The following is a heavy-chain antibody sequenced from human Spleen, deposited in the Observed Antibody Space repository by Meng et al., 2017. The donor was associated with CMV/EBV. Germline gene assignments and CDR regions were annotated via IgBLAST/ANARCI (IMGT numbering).Heavy chain of an antibody. Sequence: GESLKISCAASRFTFSSYEMNWVRQAPGKGLEWVSYITASGNTIYYADSVKGRFTISRDNAKNSLFLQMNSLRAEDTAVYYCAREVLYNWLDPWGQGTLVTVSS. D-gene: IGHD2/OR15-2a*01. J-gene: IGHJ5*02. CDR3: AREVLYNWLDP. CDR2: ITASGNTI. CDR1: RFTFSSYE. V-gene: IGHV3-48*03.